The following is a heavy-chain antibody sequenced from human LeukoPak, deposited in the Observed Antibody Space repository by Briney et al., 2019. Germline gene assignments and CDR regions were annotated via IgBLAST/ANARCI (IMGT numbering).Heavy chain of an antibody. CDR1: GDTFSRYG. J-gene: IGHJ5*02. D-gene: IGHD1-26*01. V-gene: IGHV1-69*04. Sequence: GASVKVSCKASGDTFSRYGINWVRQAPGQGLEWMGRIIPVIDRANYAQKFQGRVTITADKPATTVYLELSSLRSEDTAVYSCARDHGSLWELPHWFDPWGQGTLVTVSS. CDR2: IIPVIDRA. CDR3: ARDHGSLWELPHWFDP.